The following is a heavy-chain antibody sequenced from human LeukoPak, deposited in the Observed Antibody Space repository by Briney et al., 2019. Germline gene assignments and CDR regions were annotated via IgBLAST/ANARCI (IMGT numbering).Heavy chain of an antibody. V-gene: IGHV1-46*01. Sequence: ASVKVSCKASGGTFSSYAISWVRQAPGQGLEWMGIINPSGGSTSYAQKFQGRVTMTRDTSTSTVYMELSSLRSEDTAVYYCARDLQQLDLNYWGQGTLVTVSS. CDR3: ARDLQQLDLNY. D-gene: IGHD6-13*01. J-gene: IGHJ4*02. CDR1: GGTFSSYA. CDR2: INPSGGST.